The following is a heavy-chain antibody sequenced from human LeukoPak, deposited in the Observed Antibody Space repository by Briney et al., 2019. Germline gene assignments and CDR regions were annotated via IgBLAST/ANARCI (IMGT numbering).Heavy chain of an antibody. CDR3: ARELERLGPFDY. Sequence: GGSLRLSCAASGFTFSSYAMSWVRQAPGKGLEWVSSISSSSSYIYYADSVKGRFTISRDNAKNSLYLQMNSLRAEDTAVYYCARELERLGPFDYWGQGTLVTVSS. V-gene: IGHV3-21*01. D-gene: IGHD1-1*01. CDR2: ISSSSSYI. J-gene: IGHJ4*02. CDR1: GFTFSSYA.